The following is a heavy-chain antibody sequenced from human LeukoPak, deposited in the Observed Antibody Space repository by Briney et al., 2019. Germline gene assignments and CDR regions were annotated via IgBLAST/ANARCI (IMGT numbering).Heavy chain of an antibody. J-gene: IGHJ4*02. D-gene: IGHD3-22*01. CDR1: GFTFSSYG. CDR3: AKDGGGYYYDSSGYYPDY. V-gene: IGHV3-30*18. CDR2: ISYDGSNK. Sequence: GGSLRLSCAASGFTFSSYGMHRVRQAPGKGLEWVAVISYDGSNKYYADSVKGRFTISRDNSKNTLYLQMNSLRAEDTAVYYWAKDGGGYYYDSSGYYPDYWGQGTLVTVSS.